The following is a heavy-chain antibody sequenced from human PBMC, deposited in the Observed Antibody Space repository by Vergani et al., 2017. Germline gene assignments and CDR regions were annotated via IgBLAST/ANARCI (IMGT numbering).Heavy chain of an antibody. J-gene: IGHJ6*03. V-gene: IGHV1-18*01. CDR3: ARVVAVAGQNLITYYYYYMDV. Sequence: QVQLVQSGAEVKKPGASVKVSCKASGHTFTSYGISWVRQAPGQGLEWMGWISAYNGNTNYAQKLQGRVTMTTDTSTSTAYMELRSLRSDDTAVYYCARVVAVAGQNLITYYYYYMDVWGKGTTVTVSS. CDR1: GHTFTSYG. CDR2: ISAYNGNT. D-gene: IGHD6-19*01.